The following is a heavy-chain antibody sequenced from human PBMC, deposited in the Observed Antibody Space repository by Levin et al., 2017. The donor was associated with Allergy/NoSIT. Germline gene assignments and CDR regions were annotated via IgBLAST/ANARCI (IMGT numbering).Heavy chain of an antibody. CDR2: IYYSGST. Sequence: SQTLSLTCTVSGGSIGSSSYYWGWIRQPPGKGLEWIGSIYYSGSTYYNPSLKSRVTISVDTSKNQFSLKLRSVTAADTAVYYCARGESSRWHPAGYWGQGTLVTVSS. D-gene: IGHD6-13*01. CDR1: GGSIGSSSYY. V-gene: IGHV4-39*07. CDR3: ARGESSRWHPAGY. J-gene: IGHJ4*02.